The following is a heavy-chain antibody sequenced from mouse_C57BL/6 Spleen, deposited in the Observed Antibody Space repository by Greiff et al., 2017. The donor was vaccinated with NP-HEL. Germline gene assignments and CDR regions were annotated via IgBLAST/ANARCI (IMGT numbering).Heavy chain of an antibody. V-gene: IGHV1-50*01. CDR2: SDPSDSYT. D-gene: IGHD1-1*01. CDR1: GYTFTSYW. J-gene: IGHJ2*01. CDR3: ARTLITTVVALDY. Sequence: QVQLKQPGGELVKPGASVKLSCKASGYTFTSYWMQWVKQRPGQGLEWIGESDPSDSYTNYNQKFKGKATLTVDTSSSTAYMQLSSLTSDDSAVYYCARTLITTVVALDYWGQGTTLTVSS.